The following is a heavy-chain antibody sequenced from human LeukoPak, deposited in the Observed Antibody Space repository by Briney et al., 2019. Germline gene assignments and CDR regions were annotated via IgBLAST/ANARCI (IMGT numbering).Heavy chain of an antibody. CDR2: ISAYNGNT. CDR3: ARDPRNYDYYVEYFQH. J-gene: IGHJ1*01. D-gene: IGHD1-26*01. CDR1: GYTFTSYG. V-gene: IGHV1-18*01. Sequence: ASVKVSCKASGYTFTSYGVSWVRQAPGQGLEWMGWISAYNGNTNYAQKLQGRVTMTTDTSTSTAYMELRSLRSDDTAVYYCARDPRNYDYYVEYFQHWGQGTLVTVSS.